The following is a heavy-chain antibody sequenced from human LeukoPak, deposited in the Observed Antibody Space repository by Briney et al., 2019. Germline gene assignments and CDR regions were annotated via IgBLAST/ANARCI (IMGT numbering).Heavy chain of an antibody. CDR3: AREQNSYCSGGSCYSSPNFDY. Sequence: ASVKVSCKASGYTFTGYYMHWVRQAPGQGLEWMGWINPNSGGTNYAQKFQGRVTMTRDTSINTAYMELSRLRSDDTAVYYCAREQNSYCSGGSCYSSPNFDYWGQGTLVTVSS. CDR1: GYTFTGYY. D-gene: IGHD2-15*01. V-gene: IGHV1-2*02. J-gene: IGHJ4*02. CDR2: INPNSGGT.